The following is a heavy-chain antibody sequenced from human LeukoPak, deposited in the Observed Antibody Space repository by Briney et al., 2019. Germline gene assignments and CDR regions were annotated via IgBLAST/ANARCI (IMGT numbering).Heavy chain of an antibody. D-gene: IGHD1-14*01. CDR1: GGSFSGYY. J-gene: IGHJ5*02. CDR3: ARDKEVEYNLPNWFDP. V-gene: IGHV4-34*01. Sequence: SETLSLTCAVYGGSFSGYYWSWIRQPPGKGLEWIGEINHSGSTNYNPSLKSRVTMSVDTSKNQFSLKLSSVTAADTAVYYCARDKEVEYNLPNWFDPWGQGTLVTVSS. CDR2: INHSGST.